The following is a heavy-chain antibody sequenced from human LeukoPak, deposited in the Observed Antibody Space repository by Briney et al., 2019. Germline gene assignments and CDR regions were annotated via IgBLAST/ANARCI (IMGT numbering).Heavy chain of an antibody. D-gene: IGHD5-12*01. J-gene: IGHJ4*02. V-gene: IGHV1-69*04. CDR1: GGTFSSYA. CDR2: IIPILGIA. Sequence: ASVKLSCKASGGTFSSYAISWVRQAPGQGLEWMGRIIPILGIANYAQKFQGRVTITADKSTSTAYMELSSLRSEDTAVYYCARGLDIVATRTIFDYWGQGTLVTVSS. CDR3: ARGLDIVATRTIFDY.